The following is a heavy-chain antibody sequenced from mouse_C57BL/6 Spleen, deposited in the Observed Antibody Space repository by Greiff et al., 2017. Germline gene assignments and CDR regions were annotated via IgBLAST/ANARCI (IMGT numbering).Heavy chain of an antibody. J-gene: IGHJ1*03. CDR2: ISSGSSTI. CDR1: GFTFSDYG. CDR3: ARPGGVYWYFDV. V-gene: IGHV5-17*01. Sequence: EVQLVESGGGLVKPGGSLKLSCAASGFTFSDYGMHWVRQAPEKGLEWVAYISSGSSTIYYADTVKGRFTISRDNAKNTLFLQMTRLRSEDTAMYYCARPGGVYWYFDVWGTGTTVTVSS.